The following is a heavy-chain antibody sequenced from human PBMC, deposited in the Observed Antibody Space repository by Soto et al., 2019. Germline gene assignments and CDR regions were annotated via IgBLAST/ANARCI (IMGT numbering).Heavy chain of an antibody. Sequence: PSETLSLTCTVSGGSISSYYWSWIRQPPGKGLEWIGYIYYSGSTNYNPSLKSRVPISVDTSKNQFSLKLSSVTAADTAVYYCARSLIVAPEPYYFDYWGQGTLVTVSS. CDR1: GGSISSYY. CDR2: IYYSGST. V-gene: IGHV4-59*01. CDR3: ARSLIVAPEPYYFDY. J-gene: IGHJ4*02. D-gene: IGHD5-12*01.